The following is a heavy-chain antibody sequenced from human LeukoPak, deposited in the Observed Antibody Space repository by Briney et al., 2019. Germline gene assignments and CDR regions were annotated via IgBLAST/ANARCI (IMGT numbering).Heavy chain of an antibody. J-gene: IGHJ4*02. D-gene: IGHD2-21*01. CDR2: IIPIFGTA. CDR1: GGTFSSYA. Sequence: SVKVSCKASGGTFSSYAVSWVRQAPGQGLEWMGGIIPIFGTANYAQKFQGRVTITADESTSTAYMELGSLRSEDTAVYYCWGGGWKKPFDYWGQGTLVTVSS. CDR3: WGGGWKKPFDY. V-gene: IGHV1-69*13.